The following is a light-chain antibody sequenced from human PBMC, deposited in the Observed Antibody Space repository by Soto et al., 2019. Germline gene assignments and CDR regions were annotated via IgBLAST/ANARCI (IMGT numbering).Light chain of an antibody. CDR1: QSVGSN. J-gene: IGKJ1*01. CDR2: GAS. V-gene: IGKV3-15*01. CDR3: QNYNSCPRWT. Sequence: EIVMMQFPATLSASPGERATLSCRASQSVGSNLVWYQKQPGQAPRLLIYGASTRATGIPARFSGSGSGTDFTLTISSLQSEDFAIYYCQNYNSCPRWTFGQGTKV.